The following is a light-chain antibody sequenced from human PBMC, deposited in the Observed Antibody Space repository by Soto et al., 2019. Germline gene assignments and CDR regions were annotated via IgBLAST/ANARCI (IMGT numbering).Light chain of an antibody. Sequence: GDRVTITCRASRYIRSDLSWYQQRPGQAPKVLIYTASSLQSGVPSRFSGSXXXTXXTXTVXXLQXEDCATYYCLQDYNYPWTFGQGTKVDIK. V-gene: IGKV1-6*01. CDR2: TAS. CDR1: RYIRSD. J-gene: IGKJ1*01. CDR3: LQDYNYPWT.